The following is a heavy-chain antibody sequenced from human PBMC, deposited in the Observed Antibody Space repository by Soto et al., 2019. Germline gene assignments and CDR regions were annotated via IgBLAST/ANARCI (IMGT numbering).Heavy chain of an antibody. D-gene: IGHD2-2*01. V-gene: IGHV6-1*01. CDR2: TYYRSKWYN. Sequence: SQTLSLTCAISGDSVSSNSAAWNWIRQSPSRGLEWLGGTYYRSKWYNDYAVSVKSRITINPDTSKNQFSLQLNSVTPEDTAVYYCARVVLGCSSTSFPQDVWGQGTTVTVSS. CDR3: ARVVLGCSSTSFPQDV. J-gene: IGHJ6*02. CDR1: GDSVSSNSAA.